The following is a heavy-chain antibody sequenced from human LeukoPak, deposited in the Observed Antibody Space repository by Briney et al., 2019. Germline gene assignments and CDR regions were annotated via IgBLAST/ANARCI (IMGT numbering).Heavy chain of an antibody. CDR2: ISGTGSAV. CDR3: VKGSGTHYYFYYMDV. V-gene: IGHV3-23*01. D-gene: IGHD1-26*01. CDR1: GFSFITYA. J-gene: IGHJ6*03. Sequence: GGSRRLSCAASGFSFITYAMNWGRQAPGKGLEWVSGISGTGSAVGYADSVKGRFTVSRDTSKRTVYLQMGGLRVDDTAVYYCVKGSGTHYYFYYMDVWGKGTPVTVSS.